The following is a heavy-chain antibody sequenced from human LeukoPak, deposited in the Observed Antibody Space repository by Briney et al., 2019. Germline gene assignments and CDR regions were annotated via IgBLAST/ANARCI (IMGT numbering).Heavy chain of an antibody. Sequence: GGSLRLSCAASGFTFSSYEMNWVRQAPGKGLEWVSYISSSGSTIYYADSVEGRFTISRDNAKNSLYLQMNSLRAEDTAVYYCARAIYGSGSYSLDYWGQGTLVTVSS. D-gene: IGHD3-10*01. CDR3: ARAIYGSGSYSLDY. CDR1: GFTFSSYE. J-gene: IGHJ4*02. V-gene: IGHV3-48*03. CDR2: ISSSGSTI.